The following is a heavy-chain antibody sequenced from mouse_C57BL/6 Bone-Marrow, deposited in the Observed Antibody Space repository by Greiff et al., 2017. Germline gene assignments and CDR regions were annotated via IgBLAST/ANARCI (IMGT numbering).Heavy chain of an antibody. V-gene: IGHV1-42*01. Sequence: EVKLVESGPELVKPGASVKISCKASGYSFTGYYMNWVKQSPEKSLEWIGEINPSTGGTTYNQKFKAKATLTVDKSSSTAYMQLKSLTSEDSAVYYCARDLDYYGSSYWYFDVWGTGTTVTVSS. CDR3: ARDLDYYGSSYWYFDV. J-gene: IGHJ1*03. CDR2: INPSTGGT. CDR1: GYSFTGYY. D-gene: IGHD1-1*01.